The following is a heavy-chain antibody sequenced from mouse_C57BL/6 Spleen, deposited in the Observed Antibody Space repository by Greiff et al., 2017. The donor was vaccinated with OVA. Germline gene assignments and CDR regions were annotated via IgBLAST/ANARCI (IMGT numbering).Heavy chain of an antibody. CDR3: ARRDYGSSPYYAMDY. V-gene: IGHV1-50*01. Sequence: VQLQQPGAELVKPGASVKLSCKASGYTFTSYWMQWVKQRPGQGLEWIGEIDPSDSYTNYNQKFKGKATLTVDTSSSTAYMQLSSLTSEDSAVYYCARRDYGSSPYYAMDYWGQGTSVTVSS. CDR1: GYTFTSYW. J-gene: IGHJ4*01. D-gene: IGHD1-1*01. CDR2: IDPSDSYT.